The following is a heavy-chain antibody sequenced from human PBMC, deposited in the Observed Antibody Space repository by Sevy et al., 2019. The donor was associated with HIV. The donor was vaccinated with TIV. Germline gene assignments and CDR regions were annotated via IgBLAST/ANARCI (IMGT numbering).Heavy chain of an antibody. V-gene: IGHV3-30-3*02. CDR2: ISIDGSDK. J-gene: IGHJ6*02. CDR3: AKDIAETAYYYYGLDV. Sequence: GGSLRLSCAASGFSFINSPLHWVRQAPGKGLDWVAVISIDGSDKYYADSVKGRFTISRDNSKNTLYLQMNSLRAEDTAVYFCAKDIAETAYYYYGLDVWGQGTTVTVSS. D-gene: IGHD6-13*01. CDR1: GFSFINSP.